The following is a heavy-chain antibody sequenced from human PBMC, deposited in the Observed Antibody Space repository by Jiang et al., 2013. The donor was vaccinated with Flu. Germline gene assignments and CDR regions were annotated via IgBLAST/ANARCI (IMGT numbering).Heavy chain of an antibody. Sequence: VQLVESGAEVKKPGESLKISCKGSGYSFTSYWIGWVRQMPGKGLEWMGIIYPGDSDTRYSPSFQGQVTISADKSISTAYLQWSSLKASDTAMYYCARQLELSDGTVTTYDYWGQGTLVTVSS. D-gene: IGHD4-11*01. CDR1: GYSFTSYW. CDR3: ARQLELSDGTVTTYDY. CDR2: IYPGDSDT. J-gene: IGHJ4*02. V-gene: IGHV5-51*01.